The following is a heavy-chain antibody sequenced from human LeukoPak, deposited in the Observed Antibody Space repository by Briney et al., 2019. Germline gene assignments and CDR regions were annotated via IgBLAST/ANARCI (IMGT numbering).Heavy chain of an antibody. CDR3: ARDQVELCSSGSCYVIDN. CDR1: GFTFDIYA. D-gene: IGHD2-15*01. Sequence: GGSLRLSCAASGFTFDIYAMHWVRQAPGKGLEWVAVMSYDGSNKYYADSVKGRFTISRDNSRNTLHLQMSSPRVADTAVYYCARDQVELCSSGSCYVIDNWGPGTLVAVSS. J-gene: IGHJ4*02. V-gene: IGHV3-30*04. CDR2: MSYDGSNK.